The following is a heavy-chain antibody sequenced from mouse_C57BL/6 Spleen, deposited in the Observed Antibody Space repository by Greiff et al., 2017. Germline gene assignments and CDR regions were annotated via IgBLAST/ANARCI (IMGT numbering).Heavy chain of an antibody. CDR2: IDPSDSYT. J-gene: IGHJ2*01. Sequence: VQLQQPGAELVMPGASVKLSCKASGYTFTSYWMHWVKQRPGQGLEWIGEIDPSDSYTNYNQKFKGKSTLTVDKSSSTAYMQLSSLTSEDSAVYYCASLIYDGYYGDCGGQGTTLTVSS. D-gene: IGHD2-3*01. V-gene: IGHV1-69*01. CDR3: ASLIYDGYYGDC. CDR1: GYTFTSYW.